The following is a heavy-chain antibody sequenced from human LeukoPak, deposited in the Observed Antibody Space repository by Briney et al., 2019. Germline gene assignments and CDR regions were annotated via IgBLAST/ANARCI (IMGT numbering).Heavy chain of an antibody. V-gene: IGHV1-69*02. CDR1: GGTFSSYT. Sequence: SVKVSCKVSGGTFSSYTISWVRQAPGHGLEWMGRIIPILGIANYAQKFQGRVTITADKSTSTAYMELSSLRSEDTAVYYCARALYCSSTSCFNNWFDPWGQGTLVTVSS. CDR2: IIPILGIA. CDR3: ARALYCSSTSCFNNWFDP. D-gene: IGHD2-2*01. J-gene: IGHJ5*02.